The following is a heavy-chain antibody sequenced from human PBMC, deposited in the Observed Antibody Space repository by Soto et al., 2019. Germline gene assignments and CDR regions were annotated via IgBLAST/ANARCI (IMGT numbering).Heavy chain of an antibody. D-gene: IGHD6-13*01. Sequence: GGSLRLSCAASGFTFSSYGMHWVRQAPGKGLEWVAVISYDGSNKYYAGSVKGRFTISRDNAKNTLYLQMNNLRAEDTAVYYCAKDSHGYSCTTPSTVRYYYYGMDVWGQGTTVTVSS. CDR1: GFTFSSYG. CDR2: ISYDGSNK. CDR3: AKDSHGYSCTTPSTVRYYYYGMDV. J-gene: IGHJ6*02. V-gene: IGHV3-30*18.